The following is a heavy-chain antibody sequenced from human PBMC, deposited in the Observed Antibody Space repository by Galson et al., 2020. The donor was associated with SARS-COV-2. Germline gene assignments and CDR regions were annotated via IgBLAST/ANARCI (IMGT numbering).Heavy chain of an antibody. Sequence: GESLKISCAASGFTFSSYGMHWVRQAPGKGLEWVAVLSYDGSNKYYADSVKGRFTISRDNSKNTLYLQMNSLRAEDTAVYYCAKDSSCREDCVGSYDYVWGSYRYTTVWWYFDLWGRGTLVTVSS. CDR1: GFTFSSYG. J-gene: IGHJ2*01. V-gene: IGHV3-30*18. CDR2: LSYDGSNK. CDR3: AKDSSCREDCVGSYDYVWGSYRYTTVWWYFDL. D-gene: IGHD3-16*02.